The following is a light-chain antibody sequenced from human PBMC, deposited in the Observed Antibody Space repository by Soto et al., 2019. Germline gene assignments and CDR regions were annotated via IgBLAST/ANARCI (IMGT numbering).Light chain of an antibody. CDR3: QQYGNFPYT. J-gene: IGKJ2*01. CDR2: AAS. V-gene: IGKV1-12*01. CDR1: QGIRTW. Sequence: DIQMTQSPSSVSASVGDRVAITCRASQGIRTWLAWYQQKPGKAPKVLIYAASSLQSGVPSRFSGSGSGTDFTLTINRLEPEDFAVYYCQQYGNFPYTFGQGTKLEIK.